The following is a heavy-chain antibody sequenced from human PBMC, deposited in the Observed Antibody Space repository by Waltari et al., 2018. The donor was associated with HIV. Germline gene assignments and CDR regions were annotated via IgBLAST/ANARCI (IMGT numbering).Heavy chain of an antibody. CDR2: ISAHTGNT. CDR1: GYTFTSYG. J-gene: IGHJ4*02. D-gene: IGHD3-22*01. CDR3: ARGWHYYDTSGYYSYFDY. Sequence: QVQLVQSGAEVKKPGASVKVSCKASGYTFTSYGIGWVRQAPGQGLEWMGWISAHTGNTKYEQKFQGGVTFTTDTSTSTAYMELRSLRSDDTAVYYCARGWHYYDTSGYYSYFDYWGQGTLGTVSS. V-gene: IGHV1-18*01.